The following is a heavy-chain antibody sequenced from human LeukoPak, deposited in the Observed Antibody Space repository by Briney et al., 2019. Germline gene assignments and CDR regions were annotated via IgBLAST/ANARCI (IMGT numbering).Heavy chain of an antibody. Sequence: GGSLRLSCADSEFTSGRYWVYWVRHVPGKGLVWVSRISSDETSLSYAAAVKGRVFISRDNAKNTVYLQMNDLRAEDTAVYYCLKIWAQPIWGQGTMVPVPP. J-gene: IGHJ3*02. CDR2: ISSDETSL. V-gene: IGHV3-74*01. CDR1: EFTSGRYW. D-gene: IGHD3-16*01. CDR3: LKIWAQPI.